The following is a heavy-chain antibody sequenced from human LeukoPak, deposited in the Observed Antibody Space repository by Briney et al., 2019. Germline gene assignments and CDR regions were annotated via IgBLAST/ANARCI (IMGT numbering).Heavy chain of an antibody. V-gene: IGHV4-30-2*01. CDR1: GGSISSGGYS. Sequence: SQTLSLTCTVSGGSISSGGYSWSWIRQPPGKGLEWIGYIYPSGSTYYNPPLKSRVTISVDRSKNQFSLKLTSVTAADTAVYYCARGIAVAFNYFDPWGQGILVTVSS. CDR2: IYPSGST. CDR3: ARGIAVAFNYFDP. D-gene: IGHD6-19*01. J-gene: IGHJ5*02.